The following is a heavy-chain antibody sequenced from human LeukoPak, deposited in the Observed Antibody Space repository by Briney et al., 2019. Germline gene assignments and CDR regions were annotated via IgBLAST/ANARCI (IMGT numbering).Heavy chain of an antibody. CDR3: ARHVRSDHFDY. D-gene: IGHD3-10*02. J-gene: IGHJ4*02. CDR2: IYTSGSI. Sequence: SETLSLTCTVSGGSISSYYWSWIRQPPGKGLEWIGYIYTSGSINYNPSLKSRVTISVDTSKNQFSLKLSSVTAADTAVYYCARHVRSDHFDYWGQGTLVTVSS. CDR1: GGSISSYY. V-gene: IGHV4-4*09.